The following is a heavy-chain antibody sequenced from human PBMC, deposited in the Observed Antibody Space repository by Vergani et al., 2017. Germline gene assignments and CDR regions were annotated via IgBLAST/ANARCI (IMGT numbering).Heavy chain of an antibody. CDR2: ISSSSAYI. V-gene: IGHV3-21*03. CDR3: AREEGAVVSRVARGFDI. D-gene: IGHD5-12*01. CDR1: GFTFNTYS. Sequence: EVQLVESGGGLVRPGGSLRLSCAASGFTFNTYSMNWVRQAPGKGLEWVSSISSSSAYIYYADSVKGRFTISRDNTKNSLYLQMNSLRAADTAVYYCAREEGAVVSRVARGFDIWGQGTMVTVSS. J-gene: IGHJ3*02.